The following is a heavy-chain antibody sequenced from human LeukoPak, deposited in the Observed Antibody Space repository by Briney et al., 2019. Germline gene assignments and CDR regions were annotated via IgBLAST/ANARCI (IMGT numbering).Heavy chain of an antibody. CDR2: IYYSGST. Sequence: PSETLSLTCTVSGGSITSSSFYWGWIRQPPGKGLEWIGYIYYSGSTYYNPSLKSRVTISVDTSKNQFSLKLSSVTAADTAVYYCARGSIDYDFWSGYGLDYWGQGTLVTVSS. D-gene: IGHD3-3*01. J-gene: IGHJ4*02. CDR3: ARGSIDYDFWSGYGLDY. V-gene: IGHV4-30-4*08. CDR1: GGSITSSSFY.